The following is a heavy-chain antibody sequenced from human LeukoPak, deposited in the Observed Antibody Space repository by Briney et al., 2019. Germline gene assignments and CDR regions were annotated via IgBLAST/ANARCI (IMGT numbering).Heavy chain of an antibody. V-gene: IGHV5-51*04. D-gene: IGHD4-17*01. CDR3: ARTVTDDHYYMDV. J-gene: IGHJ6*03. CDR2: IYLGVSDT. Sequence: GESLNISCKRSEYHFTNYWIGWVRQMPGKGLGWMGIIYLGVSDTTYSPSFRGKAIIPAAKPISTTYLQWSSLEASDTAMCYCARTVTDDHYYMDVWGKGTTVTISS. CDR1: EYHFTNYW.